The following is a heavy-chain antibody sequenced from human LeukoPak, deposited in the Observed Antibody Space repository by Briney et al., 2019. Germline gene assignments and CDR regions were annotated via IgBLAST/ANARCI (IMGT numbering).Heavy chain of an antibody. CDR3: ARQGERPGISAY. CDR1: GDSISSSSYY. CDR2: IFSGST. V-gene: IGHV4-39*01. J-gene: IGHJ4*02. Sequence: SETLSLTCIVSGDSISSSSYYWGWVCQPPGKGLEWIGSIFSGSTYYNPSLKSRVTISLNTSKNQLSLNLSSVTAADTAVYYCARQGERPGISAYWGQGTLVTVSS. D-gene: IGHD1-26*01.